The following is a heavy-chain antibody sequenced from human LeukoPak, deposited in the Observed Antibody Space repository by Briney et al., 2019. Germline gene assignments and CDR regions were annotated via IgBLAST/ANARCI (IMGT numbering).Heavy chain of an antibody. CDR1: GGTFSSYA. D-gene: IGHD3-22*01. CDR3: AREAYYDSSGYS. V-gene: IGHV1-69*04. CDR2: IIPILGIA. J-gene: IGHJ5*02. Sequence: ASVKVSCKASGGTFSSYAISWVRQAPGQGLEWMGRIIPILGIANYAQKFQGRVTITADKSTSTAYMELSSLRSEDTAVYYCAREAYYDSSGYSWGQGTLVTVSS.